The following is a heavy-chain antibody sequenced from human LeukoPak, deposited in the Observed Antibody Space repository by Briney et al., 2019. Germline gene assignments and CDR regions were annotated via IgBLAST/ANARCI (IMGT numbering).Heavy chain of an antibody. J-gene: IGHJ5*02. V-gene: IGHV1-69*04. D-gene: IGHD2-2*01. CDR2: IIPILGIA. CDR1: GGTFSSYA. Sequence: SVKVSCKASGGTFSSYAISWVRQAPGQGLEWMGRIIPILGIAKYAQKFQGRVTITADKSTSTAYMELSSLRSEDTAVYYCARGYRSSTSCYWQGWFDPWGQGTLVTVSS. CDR3: ARGYRSSTSCYWQGWFDP.